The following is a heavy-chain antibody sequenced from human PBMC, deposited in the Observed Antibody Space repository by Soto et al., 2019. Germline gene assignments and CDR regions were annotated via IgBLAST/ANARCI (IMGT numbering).Heavy chain of an antibody. J-gene: IGHJ2*01. D-gene: IGHD6-19*01. V-gene: IGHV3-30*18. Sequence: GSLRLSFAASGLTFSSYGMHWVRQAPGKGLEWVAVISYDGSNKYYVDPVKGRFTISRDNSKNTLYLQMNSLRAEDTAVYYCAKDSVPGIAVTGSWYFDLWGRGTLVPSPQ. CDR3: AKDSVPGIAVTGSWYFDL. CDR1: GLTFSSYG. CDR2: ISYDGSNK.